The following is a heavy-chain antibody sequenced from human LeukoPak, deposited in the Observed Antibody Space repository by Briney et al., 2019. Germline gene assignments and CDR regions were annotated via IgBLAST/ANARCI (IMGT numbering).Heavy chain of an antibody. Sequence: GGSLWLSCAASGFTFSTYSMNWVRQAPGKGLEWVSYISSHSSTIYYADSVKGRFTISRDNAKNSLYLQMNSLRADDTAVYYCAIRPVGSDFDPWGQGTLVTVSS. CDR2: ISSHSSTI. J-gene: IGHJ5*02. CDR1: GFTFSTYS. D-gene: IGHD3/OR15-3a*01. V-gene: IGHV3-48*01. CDR3: AIRPVGSDFDP.